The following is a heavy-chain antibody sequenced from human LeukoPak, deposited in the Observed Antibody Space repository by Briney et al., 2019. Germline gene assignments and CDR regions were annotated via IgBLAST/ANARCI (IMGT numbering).Heavy chain of an antibody. Sequence: SETLSLTCTVSGGFISSYYWSWIRQPPGKGLEWIGYIYYSGSTNYNPSLKSRVTISVDTSQNQFSLKLSSVTAADTAVYYCARVHSYGPFDYWGQGTLVTVSS. D-gene: IGHD5-18*01. CDR3: ARVHSYGPFDY. V-gene: IGHV4-59*01. CDR1: GGFISSYY. J-gene: IGHJ4*02. CDR2: IYYSGST.